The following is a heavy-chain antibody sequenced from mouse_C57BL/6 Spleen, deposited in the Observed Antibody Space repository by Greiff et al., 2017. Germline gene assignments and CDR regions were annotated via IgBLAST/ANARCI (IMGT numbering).Heavy chain of an antibody. CDR2: INPNNGGT. CDR1: GYTFTDYY. D-gene: IGHD2-3*01. J-gene: IGHJ4*01. CDR3: AGWLLRYAMDY. Sequence: VQLQQSGPELVKPGASVKISCKASGYTFTDYYMNWVKQSHGKSLEWIGDINPNNGGTSYNQKFKGKATLTVDKSSSTAYMELRSLTSEDSAVYYCAGWLLRYAMDYWGQGTSVTVSS. V-gene: IGHV1-26*01.